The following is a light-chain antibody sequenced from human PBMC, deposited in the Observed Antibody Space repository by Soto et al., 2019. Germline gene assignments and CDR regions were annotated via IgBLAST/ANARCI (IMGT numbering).Light chain of an antibody. V-gene: IGLV1-44*01. CDR2: NNN. Sequence: QSVLTQPPSASGTPGQRVTISCSGSSSNIGSNTVNWYQQLPGTAPKLLIYNNNQRPSGVPDRFSGSKSGTSASLAISGLQSKDEGDYYYAAWDDILNGLVCGTGTKLTAL. J-gene: IGLJ1*01. CDR1: SSNIGSNT. CDR3: AAWDDILNGLV.